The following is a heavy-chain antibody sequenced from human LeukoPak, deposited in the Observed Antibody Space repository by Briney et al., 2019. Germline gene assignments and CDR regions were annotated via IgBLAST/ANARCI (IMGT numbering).Heavy chain of an antibody. Sequence: ASVKVSCKVSGYTLTELSMHWVRQAPGKGLEWMGGFDPEDGETIYAQKFQGRVTMTEDTSTDTAYMELSSLRFEDTAVYYCATRGYRSGWYAYYYGMDAWGQGTTVTVSS. J-gene: IGHJ6*02. CDR2: FDPEDGET. CDR3: ATRGYRSGWYAYYYGMDA. V-gene: IGHV1-24*01. D-gene: IGHD6-19*01. CDR1: GYTLTELS.